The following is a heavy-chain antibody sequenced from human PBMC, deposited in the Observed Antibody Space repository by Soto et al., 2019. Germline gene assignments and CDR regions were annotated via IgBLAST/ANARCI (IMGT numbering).Heavy chain of an antibody. V-gene: IGHV1-69*01. CDR3: ARVSDYYDSSGNYSYYYYYGMDV. Sequence: QVQLVQSRAEVKKPGSSVKVSCTASGGTFSSYAISWVRQAPGQGLEWMGGITPIFGTANYAQKFQGRVTITADESTSTAYMELSSLRSEDTAVYYCARVSDYYDSSGNYSYYYYYGMDVWGQGTTVTVSS. D-gene: IGHD3-22*01. CDR1: GGTFSSYA. CDR2: ITPIFGTA. J-gene: IGHJ6*02.